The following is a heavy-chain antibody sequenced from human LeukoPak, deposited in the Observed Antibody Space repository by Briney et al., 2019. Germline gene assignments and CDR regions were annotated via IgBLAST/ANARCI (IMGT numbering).Heavy chain of an antibody. CDR1: GFTFSSYG. V-gene: IGHV3-30*03. Sequence: QPGGSLRLSCAASGFTFSSYGMHWVRQAPGKGLEWVAVISYDGSNKYYADSVKGRFTISRDNAKNSLYLQMNSLRAEDTAVYYCARDPRGADYWGQGTLVTVSS. CDR3: ARDPRGADY. J-gene: IGHJ4*02. CDR2: ISYDGSNK. D-gene: IGHD1-26*01.